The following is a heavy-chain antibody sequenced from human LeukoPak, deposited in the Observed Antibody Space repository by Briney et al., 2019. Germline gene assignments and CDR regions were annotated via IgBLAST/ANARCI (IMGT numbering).Heavy chain of an antibody. V-gene: IGHV4-39*01. CDR2: IYYSGTT. D-gene: IGHD4-17*01. Sequence: SETLSLTCTVSGGSISGTPYYWGWLRQPPGRGLDWIGSIYYSGTTYYNPSLKRCVTASVDTTKNQVPLMLSSVTAADTAVYYCARHSAVTMYLFFPCGQGNLFTVSS. J-gene: IGHJ5*02. CDR1: GGSISGTPYY. CDR3: ARHSAVTMYLFFP.